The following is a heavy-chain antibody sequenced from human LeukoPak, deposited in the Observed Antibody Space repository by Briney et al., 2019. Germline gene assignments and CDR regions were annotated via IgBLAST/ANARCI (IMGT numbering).Heavy chain of an antibody. D-gene: IGHD3-22*01. CDR3: AKERYYYDSSGLNWFDP. CDR2: ISGSGGST. CDR1: GFTFSSYG. V-gene: IGHV3-23*01. Sequence: GGSLRLSCAASGFTFSSYGMSWVRQAPGKGLEWVSAISGSGGSTYYADSVKGRFTISRDNSKNTLYLQMNSLRAEDTAVYYCAKERYYYDSSGLNWFDPWGQGTLVTVSS. J-gene: IGHJ5*02.